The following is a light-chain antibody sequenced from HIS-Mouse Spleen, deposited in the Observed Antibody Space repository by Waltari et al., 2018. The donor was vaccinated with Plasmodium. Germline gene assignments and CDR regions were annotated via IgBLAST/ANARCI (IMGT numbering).Light chain of an antibody. CDR1: PSPDQS. CDR2: KDS. Sequence: YELPQPPSLPVSPGQPATNPCSGDPSPDQSASCSQQKPGQARVLVIYKDSERPSGIPERFSGSSSGTTVTLTISGVQAEDEADYYCQSADSSGTPNWVFGGGTKLTVL. V-gene: IGLV3-25*03. J-gene: IGLJ3*02. CDR3: QSADSSGTPNWV.